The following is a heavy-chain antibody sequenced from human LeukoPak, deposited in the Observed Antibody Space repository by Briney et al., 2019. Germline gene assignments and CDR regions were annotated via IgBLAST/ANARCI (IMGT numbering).Heavy chain of an antibody. Sequence: GGSLRLSCAASGFTFSSYAMHWVRQAPGKGLEWVAVISYDGSNKYYADSVKGRFTISRDNSKNTLYLRMNSLRAEDTAVYYCLTPIYSSGANTFDYWGQGTLVTVSS. J-gene: IGHJ4*02. D-gene: IGHD3-22*01. CDR1: GFTFSSYA. CDR2: ISYDGSNK. V-gene: IGHV3-30-3*01. CDR3: LTPIYSSGANTFDY.